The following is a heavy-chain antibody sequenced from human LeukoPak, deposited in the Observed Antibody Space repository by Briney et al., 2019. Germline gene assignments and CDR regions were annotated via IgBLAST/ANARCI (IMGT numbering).Heavy chain of an antibody. CDR1: GGSISNYW. CDR2: VFDSGGT. J-gene: IGHJ4*02. D-gene: IGHD6-13*01. CDR3: ARGYSSSWNYFDY. V-gene: IGHV4-59*01. Sequence: PSETLSLTCTVSGGSISNYWWSWIRRPPGKGLEWIGYVFDSGGTNYNPSLKSRVTISVDTSKKQFSLKLSSVTAADTAVYYCARGYSSSWNYFDYWGQGTLVTVSS.